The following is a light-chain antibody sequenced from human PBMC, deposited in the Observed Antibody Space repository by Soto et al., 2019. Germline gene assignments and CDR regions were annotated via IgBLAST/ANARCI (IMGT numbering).Light chain of an antibody. Sequence: EIVLTQSPGTLSLSPGERATLSCRARQSVSGTYLAWYQQKPGQSPRLLIYGASNRATGVPDRFSGSGSGTDFTLTISRLEPEDFAVYYCQQYGNSPETFGQGTKVDIK. CDR2: GAS. J-gene: IGKJ1*01. CDR1: QSVSGTY. V-gene: IGKV3-20*01. CDR3: QQYGNSPET.